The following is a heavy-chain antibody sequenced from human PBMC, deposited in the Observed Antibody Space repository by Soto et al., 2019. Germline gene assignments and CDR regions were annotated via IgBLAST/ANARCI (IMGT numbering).Heavy chain of an antibody. D-gene: IGHD5-18*01. V-gene: IGHV3-23*01. CDR2: ISASGGST. J-gene: IGHJ4*02. Sequence: EVQLLESGGGLVQPGGSLRLSCAASGFTFSTYAMTWVRQAPGKGLEWVSAISASGGSTYYADSVKGRFTISRDNSKNTLYLQMNSPRVEDTAVYYCAKVGFPYSYGYLFHYWGQGTLVTVSS. CDR1: GFTFSTYA. CDR3: AKVGFPYSYGYLFHY.